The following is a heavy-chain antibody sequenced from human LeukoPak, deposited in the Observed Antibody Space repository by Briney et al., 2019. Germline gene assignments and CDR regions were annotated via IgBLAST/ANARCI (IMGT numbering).Heavy chain of an antibody. CDR2: IVPIFGTA. Sequence: ASVKVSCKASGGTFSSYAISWVRQAPGQGLEWMGGIVPIFGTANYAQKFQGRVTITADESTSTAYMELSSLRSEDTAVYYCARAGGSSDAFDIWGQGTMVTVSS. D-gene: IGHD2-8*02. J-gene: IGHJ3*02. CDR3: ARAGGSSDAFDI. CDR1: GGTFSSYA. V-gene: IGHV1-69*13.